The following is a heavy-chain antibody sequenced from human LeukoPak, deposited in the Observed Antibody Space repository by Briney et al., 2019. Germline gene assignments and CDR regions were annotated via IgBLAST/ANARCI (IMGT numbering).Heavy chain of an antibody. D-gene: IGHD3-22*01. J-gene: IGHJ1*01. Sequence: SGTLSLTCTVSGGSISSYYWSWIRQPPGKGLEWIGYIYYSGSTNYNPSLKSRVTISVDTSKNQFSLKLSSVTAADTAVYYCASSSITMIPPAGYFQHWGQGTLVSVSS. CDR3: ASSSITMIPPAGYFQH. CDR2: IYYSGST. V-gene: IGHV4-59*01. CDR1: GGSISSYY.